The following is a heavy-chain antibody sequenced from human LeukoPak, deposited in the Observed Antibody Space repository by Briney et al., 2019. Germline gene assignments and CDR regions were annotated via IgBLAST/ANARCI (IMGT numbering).Heavy chain of an antibody. V-gene: IGHV3-74*01. J-gene: IGHJ4*02. CDR2: IHTDGSST. CDR3: ARDRDGCSTIY. CDR1: GFTFSSYW. D-gene: IGHD6-13*01. Sequence: PGGSLRLSCAASGFTFSSYWMHWVRQAPGKGLVWVSRIHTDGSSTSYADSVKGRFTISRDNAKNTLYLQMNSLRAEDTAVYYCARDRDGCSTIYWGQGTLVTVSS.